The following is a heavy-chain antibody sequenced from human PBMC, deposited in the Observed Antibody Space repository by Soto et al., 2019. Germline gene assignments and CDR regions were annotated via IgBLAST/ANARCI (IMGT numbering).Heavy chain of an antibody. CDR3: ARFRSLGYNFFDY. Sequence: ASVKVSCKTSGDTFTTYAIHCVRPAPGQRLEWLGWISIGNGYTKYSTKFQDRVTITWDTSATTAYIQLSSLISEDTAVYYCARFRSLGYNFFDYWGQGTLVTVSS. CDR1: GDTFTTYA. J-gene: IGHJ4*02. V-gene: IGHV1-3*04. D-gene: IGHD3-16*02. CDR2: ISIGNGYT.